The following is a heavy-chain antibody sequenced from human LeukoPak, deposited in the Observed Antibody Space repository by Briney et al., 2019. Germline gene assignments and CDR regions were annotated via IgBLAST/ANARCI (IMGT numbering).Heavy chain of an antibody. CDR1: GVTLRSSV. CDR2: LCGRGGST. J-gene: IGHJ3*02. Sequence: GGSLRLSCAAPGVTLRSSVMSSVREAPGEGLESGSHLCGRGGSTYYADSVKGRFTISIDNSKNTLYLQMNSLRAEDTAVYYCAKLNHRGYSSGWYPLDAFDIWGQGTMVTVSS. V-gene: IGHV3-23*01. CDR3: AKLNHRGYSSGWYPLDAFDI. D-gene: IGHD6-19*01.